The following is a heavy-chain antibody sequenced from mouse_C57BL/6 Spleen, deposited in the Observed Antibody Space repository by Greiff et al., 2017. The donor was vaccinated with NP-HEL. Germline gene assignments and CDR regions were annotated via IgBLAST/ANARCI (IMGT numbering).Heavy chain of an antibody. Sequence: EVMLVESEGGLVQPGSSMKLSCTASGFTFSDYYMAWVRQVPEKGLEWVANINYDGSSTYYLDSLKSRFIISRDNAKNILYLQMSSLKSEDTATYYCARDERDGYYDYWGQGTTLTVSS. J-gene: IGHJ2*01. CDR1: GFTFSDYY. V-gene: IGHV5-16*01. CDR2: INYDGSST. CDR3: ARDERDGYYDY. D-gene: IGHD2-3*01.